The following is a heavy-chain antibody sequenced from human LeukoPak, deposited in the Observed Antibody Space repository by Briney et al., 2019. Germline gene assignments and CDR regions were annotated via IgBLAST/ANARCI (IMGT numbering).Heavy chain of an antibody. J-gene: IGHJ4*02. CDR3: ASGTIVGARGADN. V-gene: IGHV3-21*01. Sequence: PGGSLRLSCAASGFTFSTCSMKWVRQASGKALEWVSSISGSSYHIYYADSVKGRFTISRDNANNLLYLQMNSLRAEDTAVYYCASGTIVGARGADNWGQGTLVTVSS. CDR1: GFTFSTCS. CDR2: ISGSSYHI. D-gene: IGHD1-26*01.